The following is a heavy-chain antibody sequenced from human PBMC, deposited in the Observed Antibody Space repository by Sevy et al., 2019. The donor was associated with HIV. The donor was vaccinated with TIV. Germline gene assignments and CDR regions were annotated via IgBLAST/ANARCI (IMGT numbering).Heavy chain of an antibody. V-gene: IGHV3-30*02. CDR2: IRYDGSNK. D-gene: IGHD3-16*01. CDR1: GFTFSSYG. CDR3: ANIEGGFDY. J-gene: IGHJ4*01. Sequence: GGSLRLSCAASGFTFSSYGMHWVRQAPGKGLEWVAFIRYDGSNKYYADSVKGRFSISRDNSNNTLYLQMNSLRTEDTGVYYWANIEGGFDYWGHRTLVTVSS.